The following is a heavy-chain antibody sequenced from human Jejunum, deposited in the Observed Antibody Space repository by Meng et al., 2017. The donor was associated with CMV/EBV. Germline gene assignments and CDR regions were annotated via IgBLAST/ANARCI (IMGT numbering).Heavy chain of an antibody. J-gene: IGHJ6*02. CDR3: ARVTNYGLGDYGMDV. CDR1: FSTYE. D-gene: IGHD4/OR15-4a*01. Sequence: FSTYEMNWVRQAPGKGLEWISSISSSGETIYYADSVKGRFTISRDNAKNSLYLQMNTLRGEDTAVYYCARVTNYGLGDYGMDVWGQGTTVTVSS. V-gene: IGHV3-48*03. CDR2: ISSSGETI.